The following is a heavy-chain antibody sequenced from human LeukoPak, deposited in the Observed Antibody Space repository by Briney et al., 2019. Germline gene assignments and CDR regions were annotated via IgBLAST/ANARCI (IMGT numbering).Heavy chain of an antibody. J-gene: IGHJ4*02. CDR3: ARGPFPDY. CDR2: IYYSGST. CDR1: GGTISSGDYY. Sequence: SETLSLTCTVSGGTISSGDYYWSWIRQPPGKGLEWIGYIYYSGSTYYNPSLKSRVAISVDTSKNQFSLKLSSVTAADTAVYYCARGPFPDYWGQGTLVTVSS. V-gene: IGHV4-30-4*01.